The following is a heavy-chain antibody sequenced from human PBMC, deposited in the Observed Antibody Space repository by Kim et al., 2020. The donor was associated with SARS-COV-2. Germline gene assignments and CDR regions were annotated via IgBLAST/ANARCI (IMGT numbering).Heavy chain of an antibody. V-gene: IGHV1-18*01. CDR1: GYTFTSYG. CDR3: ARDLGDIAVKIELWFDP. D-gene: IGHD6-19*01. CDR2: ISAYNGNT. Sequence: ASVKVSCKASGYTFTSYGISWVRQAPGQGLEWMGWISAYNGNTNYAQKLQGRVTMTTDTSTSTAYMELRSLRSDDTAVYYCARDLGDIAVKIELWFDPWGQGTLVTVSS. J-gene: IGHJ5*02.